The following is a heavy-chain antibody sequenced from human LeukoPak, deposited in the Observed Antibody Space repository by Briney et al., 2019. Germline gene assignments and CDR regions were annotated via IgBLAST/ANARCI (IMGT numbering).Heavy chain of an antibody. D-gene: IGHD1-26*01. CDR1: GGSISSSNW. V-gene: IGHV4-4*02. Sequence: SETLSLTCAVSGGSISSSNWWSWVRQPPGKGLEWIGEIYHSGSTNYNPSLKSRVTISVDKSKNQLSLKLSSVTAADTAVYYCARDGGSSLYYYYGMDVWGQGTTVTVSS. CDR3: ARDGGSSLYYYYGMDV. CDR2: IYHSGST. J-gene: IGHJ6*02.